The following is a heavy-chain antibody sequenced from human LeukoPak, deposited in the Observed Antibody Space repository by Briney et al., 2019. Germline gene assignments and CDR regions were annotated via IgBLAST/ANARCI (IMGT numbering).Heavy chain of an antibody. Sequence: VASVKVSRKASGYTFTVYYMHWVRQAPGQGLEWMGWINPNSGGTNYAQKFQGRVTMTRDTSISTAYMELSRLRSDDTAVYYCARDLAARRKPNYFDYWGQGTLVTVSS. V-gene: IGHV1-2*02. CDR1: GYTFTVYY. CDR3: ARDLAARRKPNYFDY. CDR2: INPNSGGT. D-gene: IGHD6-6*01. J-gene: IGHJ4*02.